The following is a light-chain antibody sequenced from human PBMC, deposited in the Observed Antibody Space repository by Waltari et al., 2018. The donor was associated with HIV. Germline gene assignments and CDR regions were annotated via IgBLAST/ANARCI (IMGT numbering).Light chain of an antibody. V-gene: IGLV2-23*02. CDR2: EVK. Sequence: QSALTQPASVSGSPGQSITISCTGSISDGGNSDLVSWYQQYPGKAPKLIIYEVKKWPSGISDRFSGSKSGTTASLTISGLQADDEADYYCCSYAGTHTYVFGTGTRVTVL. CDR1: ISDGGNSDL. CDR3: CSYAGTHTYV. J-gene: IGLJ1*01.